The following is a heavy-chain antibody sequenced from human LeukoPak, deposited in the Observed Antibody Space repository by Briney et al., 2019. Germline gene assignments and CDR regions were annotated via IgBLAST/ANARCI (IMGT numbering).Heavy chain of an antibody. V-gene: IGHV4-59*08. CDR2: LYYSGST. J-gene: IGHJ5*02. Sequence: SETLSLTCTVSGGSISSYYWSWIRQPPGKGLEWIGYLYYSGSTNYNPSLKSRVTISVDTSKNQFSLKLSPVTAADTAVYYCARSSTTTLNDWFDPWGQGTLVTVSS. CDR3: ARSSTTTLNDWFDP. D-gene: IGHD2-2*01. CDR1: GGSISSYY.